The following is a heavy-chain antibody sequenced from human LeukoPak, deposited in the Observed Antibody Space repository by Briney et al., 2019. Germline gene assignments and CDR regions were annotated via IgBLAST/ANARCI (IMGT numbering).Heavy chain of an antibody. CDR1: GVSFSGYY. J-gene: IGHJ6*02. V-gene: IGHV4-34*01. CDR2: INHSGST. CDR3: ARGLYTTYDFWRSHYYGMDV. Sequence: SETLSLTCAVYGVSFSGYYWSWIRQPPEKGLEWIGEINHSGSTNYNPSLKSRVTISVDTSKNQFSLKLSSVTAADTAVYYCARGLYTTYDFWRSHYYGMDVWGQGTTVTVSS. D-gene: IGHD3-3*01.